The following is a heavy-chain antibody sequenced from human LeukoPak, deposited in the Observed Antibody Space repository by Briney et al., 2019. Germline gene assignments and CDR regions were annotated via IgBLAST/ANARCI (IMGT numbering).Heavy chain of an antibody. CDR2: FDPEEGET. D-gene: IGHD4-23*01. J-gene: IGHJ6*02. CDR3: AILPLTVVTPLDV. Sequence: ASVKVSCKVSGHSLAELAMHWVRQAPGKGLEWVGGFDPEEGETFYAQEVLGRVSMTEDTSTDTAYMELSSLTSEDTAVYYCAILPLTVVTPLDVWGQGTTDTVSS. CDR1: GHSLAELA. V-gene: IGHV1-24*01.